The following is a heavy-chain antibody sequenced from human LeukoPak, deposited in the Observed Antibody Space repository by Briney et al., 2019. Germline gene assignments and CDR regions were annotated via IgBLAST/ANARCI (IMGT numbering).Heavy chain of an antibody. D-gene: IGHD3-3*01. CDR3: ARGDYYDFWSGYFADAFDI. V-gene: IGHV1-8*01. Sequence: ASVKVSCKASGYTFTSYDINWVRQATGQGLEWMGWMNPNSGNTGYAQKFQGRVTMTRNTSISTAYMELSSLRSEDTAVYYCARGDYYDFWSGYFADAFDIWGQGTMFTVSS. J-gene: IGHJ3*02. CDR1: GYTFTSYD. CDR2: MNPNSGNT.